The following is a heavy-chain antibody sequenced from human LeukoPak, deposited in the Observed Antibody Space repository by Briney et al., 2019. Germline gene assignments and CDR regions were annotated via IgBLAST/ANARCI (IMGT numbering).Heavy chain of an antibody. Sequence: GGSLRLSCAASGFTFSSYSMNWVRQAPGKGLEWVSSISSSSSYIYYADSVKGRFTISRDNAKNSLYLQMNSLRAEDTAVYYCAREGTYYDSSGYYVHFDYWGQGTLVTVSS. D-gene: IGHD3-22*01. CDR2: ISSSSSYI. V-gene: IGHV3-21*01. J-gene: IGHJ4*02. CDR1: GFTFSSYS. CDR3: AREGTYYDSSGYYVHFDY.